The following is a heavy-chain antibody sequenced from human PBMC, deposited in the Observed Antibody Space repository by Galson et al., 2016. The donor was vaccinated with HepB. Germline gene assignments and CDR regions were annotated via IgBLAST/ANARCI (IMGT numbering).Heavy chain of an antibody. Sequence: SLRLSCAASGFSFSTSGMGWVRQAPGKGLQWVSDITPAGDATYYAEPVTGRFTISRDNSRNTLYLQMNSLRVEDTAVYYCAKAKPVVGSAYEYWGQGTLVTVSS. CDR3: AKAKPVVGSAYEY. CDR2: ITPAGDAT. D-gene: IGHD2-21*01. J-gene: IGHJ4*02. V-gene: IGHV3-23*01. CDR1: GFSFSTSG.